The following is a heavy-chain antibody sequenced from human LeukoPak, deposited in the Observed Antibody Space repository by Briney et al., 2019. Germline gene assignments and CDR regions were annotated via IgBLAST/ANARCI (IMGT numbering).Heavy chain of an antibody. CDR1: GYTFAAHH. CDR2: ILPDGRDT. CDR3: SGRYGPGPV. J-gene: IGHJ4*02. Sequence: ASVKVSCKASGYTFAAHHIHWVRQAPGQGLEWMGWILPDGRDTKYSQKFQDRMTLTTDTSTHTAYMELSRLIPDDTAVYYCSGRYGPGPVWGQGTLISASP. V-gene: IGHV1-2*02. D-gene: IGHD3-10*01.